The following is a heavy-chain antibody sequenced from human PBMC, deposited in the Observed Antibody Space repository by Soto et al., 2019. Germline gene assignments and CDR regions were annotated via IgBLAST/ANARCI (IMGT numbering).Heavy chain of an antibody. V-gene: IGHV5-10-1*01. CDR2: IDPSDSYT. CDR1: GYSFTSYW. Sequence: GESLKISCKGSGYSFTSYWISWVRQMPGKGLEWMGRIDPSDSYTNYSPSFRGHVTISADKSISTAYLQWSSLKASDTAMYYCARFLVGATHNHYYYYGMDVWGQGTTVTVSS. CDR3: ARFLVGATHNHYYYYGMDV. J-gene: IGHJ6*02. D-gene: IGHD1-26*01.